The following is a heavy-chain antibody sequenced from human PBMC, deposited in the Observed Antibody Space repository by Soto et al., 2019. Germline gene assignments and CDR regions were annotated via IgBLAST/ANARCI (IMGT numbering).Heavy chain of an antibody. V-gene: IGHV1-3*01. CDR1: GYTFTSYA. CDR3: ARHTGIAAALGWTTYYYGMDV. Sequence: GASVKVSCKASGYTFTSYAMHWVRQAPGQRLEWMGWINAGNGNTKYSQKFQGRVTMTSDTSASTAYMELSSLRSDDTAVYYCARHTGIAAALGWTTYYYGMDVWGQGTTVTVSS. CDR2: INAGNGNT. J-gene: IGHJ6*02. D-gene: IGHD6-13*01.